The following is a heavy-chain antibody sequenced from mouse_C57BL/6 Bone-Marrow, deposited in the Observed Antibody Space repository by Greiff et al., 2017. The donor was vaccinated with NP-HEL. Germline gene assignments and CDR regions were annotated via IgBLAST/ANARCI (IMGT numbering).Heavy chain of an antibody. CDR1: GYTFTDYN. Sequence: VQLQQSGPELVKPGASVKMSCKASGYTFTDYNMHWVKQSHGKSLEWIGYINPNNGGTSYNQKFKGKATLTVNKSSSTAYMELRSLTSEDSAVYYCARGADYDGYYCDYWGQGTTLTVSS. J-gene: IGHJ2*01. CDR3: ARGADYDGYYCDY. D-gene: IGHD2-4*01. CDR2: INPNNGGT. V-gene: IGHV1-22*01.